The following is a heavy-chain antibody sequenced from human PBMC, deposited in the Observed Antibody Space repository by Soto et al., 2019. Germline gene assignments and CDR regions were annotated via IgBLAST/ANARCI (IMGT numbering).Heavy chain of an antibody. D-gene: IGHD2-15*01. CDR2: IWYDGSNK. J-gene: IGHJ4*02. V-gene: IGHV3-33*01. CDR1: GFTFSSYG. CDR3: ARDVAAWNLLDY. Sequence: PGGSLRLSCAASGFTFSSYGMHWVRQAPGKGLEWVAVIWYDGSNKYYADSVKGRFTISRDNSKNTLYLQMNSLRAEDTAVYYCARDVAAWNLLDYWGQGTLVTVSS.